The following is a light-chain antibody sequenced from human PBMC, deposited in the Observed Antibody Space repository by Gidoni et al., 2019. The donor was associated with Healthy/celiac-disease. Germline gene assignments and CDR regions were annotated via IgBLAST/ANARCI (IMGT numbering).Light chain of an antibody. Sequence: DIQMTQSPSSLSASVGDRVTITCQASQDISNYLNWYQQKPGKAPKLLIYYASNLETGVPSRFSGSGSVTDFTFTISSLQAEDIATYYCHQYDNLPITFGQGTRLEIK. CDR2: YAS. CDR3: HQYDNLPIT. CDR1: QDISNY. V-gene: IGKV1-33*01. J-gene: IGKJ5*01.